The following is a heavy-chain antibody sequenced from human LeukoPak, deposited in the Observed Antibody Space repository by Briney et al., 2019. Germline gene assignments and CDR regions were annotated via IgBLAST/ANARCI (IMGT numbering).Heavy chain of an antibody. CDR2: IFHSGIA. J-gene: IGHJ6*03. CDR3: ARAGFGTAYNRFYYYMDV. D-gene: IGHD3-16*01. V-gene: IGHV4-38-2*01. CDR1: NYPITSDYY. Sequence: SETLSLTCEVSNYPITSDYYWVWIRQPPGQGLEWIGQIFHSGIAHYNPSLKSRVTMSVDTSRGQFSVNLKSVTAADTAVYYCARAGFGTAYNRFYYYMDVWGKGTTVTVSS.